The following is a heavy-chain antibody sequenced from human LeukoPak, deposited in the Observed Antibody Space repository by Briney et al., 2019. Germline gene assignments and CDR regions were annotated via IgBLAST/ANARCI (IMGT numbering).Heavy chain of an antibody. CDR3: ARGATISETGYFDF. J-gene: IGHJ4*03. D-gene: IGHD5-24*01. CDR2: IDHRGDT. V-gene: IGHV4-34*01. CDR1: GGSFSRYY. Sequence: SETLSLTCAVYGGSFSRYYWSXXRQXPGKXXXWXAEIDHRGDTNYNPSVKSRVTISVDTXKNQFSLKVRSLSAADTAVYYCARGATISETGYFDFWGQGTLVTVSS.